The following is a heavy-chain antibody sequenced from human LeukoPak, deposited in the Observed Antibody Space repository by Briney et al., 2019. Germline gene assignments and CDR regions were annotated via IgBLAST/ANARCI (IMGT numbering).Heavy chain of an antibody. CDR1: GFTFSSYA. CDR2: ISGSGGST. Sequence: GGSLRLSCAASGFTFSSYAMSWVRQAPGKGLEWVSAISGSGGSTYYADSVKGRFTISRDNSKNTLYLQMNSLRAEDTAVYYCAEDLLKGLSPLDYWGQGTLVTVSS. V-gene: IGHV3-23*01. CDR3: AEDLLKGLSPLDY. J-gene: IGHJ4*02.